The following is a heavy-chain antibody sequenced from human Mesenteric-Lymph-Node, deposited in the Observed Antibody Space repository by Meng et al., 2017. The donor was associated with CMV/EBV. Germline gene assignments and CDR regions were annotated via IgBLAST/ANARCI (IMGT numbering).Heavy chain of an antibody. V-gene: IGHV1-69-2*01. J-gene: IGHJ5*02. CDR3: ATDLTGTRSVS. CDR2: VDPEDGET. D-gene: IGHD1/OR15-1a*01. CDR1: GYTFTDYY. Sequence: SCNVSGYTFTDYYMHWVQQAPGKGLEWMGLVDPEDGETIYAEKFQGRVTITADTSTDTAYMELSSLRSEDTAVYYCATDLTGTRSVSWGQGTLVTVSS.